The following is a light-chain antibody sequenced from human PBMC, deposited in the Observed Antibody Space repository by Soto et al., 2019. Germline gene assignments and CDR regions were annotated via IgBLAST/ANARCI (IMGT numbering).Light chain of an antibody. CDR3: SSYAGSNNYV. CDR2: EVS. V-gene: IGLV2-8*01. CDR1: SGDVGGYNY. J-gene: IGLJ1*01. Sequence: QSALTQPPSESGYPGQSVTISCTGTSGDVGGYNYVSWYQQHPGKAPKLMIFEVSERPSGVPDRFSASKSGNTASLTVSGLQAEYEADYYCSSYAGSNNYVFGTGTKLTVL.